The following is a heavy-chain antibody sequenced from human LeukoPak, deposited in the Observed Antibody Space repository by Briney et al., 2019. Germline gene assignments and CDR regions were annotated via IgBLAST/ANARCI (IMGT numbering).Heavy chain of an antibody. J-gene: IGHJ4*02. Sequence: PGRSLRLSCAASGLSVSSNYMSWVRQAPGKGLEWVSLIYSGGSAYYADSVKGRFMISRDNSKTTLYLQMNSLRAEDTAVYYCARATRIAAAEFFFDYWGQGTLVTVSS. CDR2: IYSGGSA. V-gene: IGHV3-53*01. CDR3: ARATRIAAAEFFFDY. D-gene: IGHD6-13*01. CDR1: GLSVSSNY.